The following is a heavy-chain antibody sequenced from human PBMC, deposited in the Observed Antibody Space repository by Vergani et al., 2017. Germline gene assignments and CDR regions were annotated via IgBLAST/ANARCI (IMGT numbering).Heavy chain of an antibody. D-gene: IGHD5-12*01. J-gene: IGHJ6*02. V-gene: IGHV1-69*01. Sequence: QVQLVQSGAEVKKPGSSVKVSCKASGGTFSSYAISWVRQAPGQGLEWMGGIIPTFGTANYAQKFQGRVTITADESTSTAYMELSSLRSEDTAVYYCARVKDIVATTHSDYYYYGMDVWGQGTTVTVSS. CDR1: GGTFSSYA. CDR2: IIPTFGTA. CDR3: ARVKDIVATTHSDYYYYGMDV.